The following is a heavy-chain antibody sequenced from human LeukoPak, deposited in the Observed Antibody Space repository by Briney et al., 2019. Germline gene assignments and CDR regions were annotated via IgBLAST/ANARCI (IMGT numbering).Heavy chain of an antibody. V-gene: IGHV3-23*01. J-gene: IGHJ4*02. Sequence: GGSLRLSCLTSGFTLSTNAMSWVRQAPGKGLEWISGISGSGASTYYADSVKGRFTISGDDSRNTLYLQMNSLRGDDTAVYYCAKDVGKWESLHFFDYWGQGTLVTVSS. CDR1: GFTLSTNA. CDR2: ISGSGAST. D-gene: IGHD1-26*01. CDR3: AKDVGKWESLHFFDY.